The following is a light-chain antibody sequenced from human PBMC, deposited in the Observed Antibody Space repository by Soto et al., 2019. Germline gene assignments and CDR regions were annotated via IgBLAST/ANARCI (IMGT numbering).Light chain of an antibody. J-gene: IGLJ1*01. V-gene: IGLV3-21*04. CDR1: NSGSKR. Sequence: SYELTQPPSVSVAPEKTARLTCGGDNSGSKRVHWYRQKPGQAPVLVIYYDSDRPSGIPERFSGSNSGNTATLTINRVEVGDEADYYCQVWDITTDHYVFGTGTKLTLL. CDR3: QVWDITTDHYV. CDR2: YDS.